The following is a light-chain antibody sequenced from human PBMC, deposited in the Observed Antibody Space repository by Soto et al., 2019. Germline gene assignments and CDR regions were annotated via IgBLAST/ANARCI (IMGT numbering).Light chain of an antibody. J-gene: IGKJ1*01. V-gene: IGKV1-39*01. CDR1: QAITNN. CDR3: QQSYSTPVT. Sequence: DIHLTQSPSSLSASVGDRVTITCRASQAITNNLAWYQQKPGKAPKLLIYAASSLQSGVPSRFSGSGSGTDFTLTISSLQPEDFATCYCQQSYSTPVTFGQGTKVDIK. CDR2: AAS.